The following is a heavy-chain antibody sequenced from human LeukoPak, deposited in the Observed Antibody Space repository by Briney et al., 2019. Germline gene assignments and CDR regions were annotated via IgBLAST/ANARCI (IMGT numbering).Heavy chain of an antibody. CDR2: IKSKTDGGTT. CDR1: GFTFSNAW. Sequence: GGSLRLSCAASGFTFSNAWMSWVRQAPGKGLEWVGRIKSKTDGGTTDYAAPVKGRFTISRDDSKNTPYLQMNSLKTEDTAVYYCTTGLTMVRGVIITIWGQGTLVTVSS. J-gene: IGHJ4*02. CDR3: TTGLTMVRGVIITI. D-gene: IGHD3-10*01. V-gene: IGHV3-15*01.